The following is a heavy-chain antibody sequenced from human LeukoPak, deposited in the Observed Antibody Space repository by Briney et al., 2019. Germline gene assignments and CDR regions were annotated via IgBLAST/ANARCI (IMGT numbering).Heavy chain of an antibody. CDR1: GFTFRNYW. J-gene: IGHJ3*01. D-gene: IGHD3-10*01. V-gene: IGHV3-7*01. CDR2: IKTDGSEK. Sequence: PGGSLRLSCEGSGFTFRNYWMGWVRQAPGKGLQWVPNIKTDGSEKYYVDSVKGRFTISRDKAKISMYLQMNSLTAEDTAMYYCARGGYYGSGIYNAFHGWGQGTMVTVSS. CDR3: ARGGYYGSGIYNAFHG.